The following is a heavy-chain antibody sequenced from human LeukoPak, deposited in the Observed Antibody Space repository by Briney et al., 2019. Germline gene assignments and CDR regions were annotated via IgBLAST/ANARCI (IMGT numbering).Heavy chain of an antibody. CDR3: DTGGPTKGPLDY. D-gene: IGHD1-26*01. CDR2: LRKDATYS. V-gene: IGHV3-30*02. Sequence: GGSLRLSCAASGFPFCSYGMYGVRQTPDKGLQWVAYLRKDATYSNYADSVRGRFTISRDNSKNTLALQMSSLRLEDTALYLCDTGGPTKGPLDYWGQGTLVTVSS. J-gene: IGHJ4*02. CDR1: GFPFCSYG.